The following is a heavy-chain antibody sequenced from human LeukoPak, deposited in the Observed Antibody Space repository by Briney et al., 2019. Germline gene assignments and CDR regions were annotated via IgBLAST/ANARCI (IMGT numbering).Heavy chain of an antibody. CDR2: ISAYNGNT. CDR1: GYTFTSYG. V-gene: IGHV1-18*01. Sequence: ASVKVCCKASGYTFTSYGISWVRQAPGQGVEWMGWISAYNGNTNYAQKLQGRVTMTTDTSTSTAYMELRSLRSDDTAVYYCARGCTNGVCHTFDYWGQGTLVTVSS. J-gene: IGHJ4*02. CDR3: ARGCTNGVCHTFDY. D-gene: IGHD2-8*01.